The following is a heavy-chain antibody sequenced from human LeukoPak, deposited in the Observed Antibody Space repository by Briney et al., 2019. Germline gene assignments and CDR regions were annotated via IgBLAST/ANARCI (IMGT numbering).Heavy chain of an antibody. CDR1: GGSISSSNW. Sequence: SGTLSLTCAVSGGSISSSNWWSWVRQPPGKGLEWMGEIYHSGSTNYNPSLKSRVTISVDKSKNQFSLKLSSVTAADTAVYYCARISYSSGWYHAFDIWGQGTMVTVSS. V-gene: IGHV4-4*02. J-gene: IGHJ3*02. D-gene: IGHD6-19*01. CDR2: IYHSGST. CDR3: ARISYSSGWYHAFDI.